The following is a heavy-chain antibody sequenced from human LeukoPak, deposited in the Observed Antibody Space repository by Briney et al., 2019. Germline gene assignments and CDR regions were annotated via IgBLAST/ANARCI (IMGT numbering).Heavy chain of an antibody. D-gene: IGHD2-2*01. CDR1: GGSISSYY. CDR3: ARGGSTSYYYYYYMDV. J-gene: IGHJ6*03. Sequence: SETLSLTCTVSGGSISSYYWSWIRQPAGKGLEWIGRIYTSGSTNYNPSLKSRVIMSVDTSKNQFSLKLSSVTAADTAVYYCARGGSTSYYYYYYMDVWGKGTTVTVSS. V-gene: IGHV4-4*07. CDR2: IYTSGST.